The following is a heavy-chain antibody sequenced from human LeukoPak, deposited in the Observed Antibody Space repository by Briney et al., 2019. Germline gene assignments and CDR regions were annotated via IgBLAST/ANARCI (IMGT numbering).Heavy chain of an antibody. D-gene: IGHD1-26*01. CDR1: GFTFSDYY. J-gene: IGHJ4*02. CDR2: ISSSGSTI. V-gene: IGHV3-11*04. CDR3: AREHSGSYYDPFDY. Sequence: GGSLRLSCAASGFTFSDYYMSWIRQAPGKGVEWVSYISSSGSTIYYADSVKGRFTISRDNAKNSLYLQMNSLRAEDTAVYYCAREHSGSYYDPFDYWGQGTLVTVSS.